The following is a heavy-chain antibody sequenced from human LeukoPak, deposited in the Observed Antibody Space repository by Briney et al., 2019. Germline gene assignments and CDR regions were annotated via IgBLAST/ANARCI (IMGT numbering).Heavy chain of an antibody. CDR3: ARLRAYYYDSSGYYNFDF. V-gene: IGHV4-39*01. D-gene: IGHD3-22*01. J-gene: IGHJ4*02. CDR2: IYYSGRT. CDR1: GGSISSSSYY. Sequence: SETLSLTCTVSGGSISSSSYYWGWIRQPPGKGLEWIGSIYYSGRTYYNPSLPSRVTISVDTSKNQFSLRLSSVTAADTAVYYCARLRAYYYDSSGYYNFDFWGQGTLVTVSS.